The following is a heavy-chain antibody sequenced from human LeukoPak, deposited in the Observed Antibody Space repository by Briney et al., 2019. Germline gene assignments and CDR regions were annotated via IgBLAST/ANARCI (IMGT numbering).Heavy chain of an antibody. CDR3: PSQSVGYYGSGSSASDY. V-gene: IGHV3-53*01. J-gene: IGHJ4*02. D-gene: IGHD3-10*01. CDR2: IYSGGST. CDR1: GFTVSSNY. Sequence: GGSLRLSCAASGFTVSSNYMSWVRQAPGKGLEWVSVIYSGGSTYYADSVKGRFTISRDNSKNTLYLQMNSLRAEDTAVYYCPSQSVGYYGSGSSASDYWGQGTLVTVSS.